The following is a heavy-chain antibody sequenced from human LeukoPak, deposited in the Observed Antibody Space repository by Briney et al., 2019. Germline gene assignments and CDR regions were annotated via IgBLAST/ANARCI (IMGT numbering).Heavy chain of an antibody. CDR2: IYYSGST. J-gene: IGHJ6*03. D-gene: IGHD6-13*01. CDR1: GGSISSYY. CDR3: ARDGGGYSSSWYGYYYYYMDV. Sequence: SETLSLTCTVSGGSISSYYWSWIRQPPGKGLEWIGYIYYSGSTNYRPSLKSRVTISVDTSKNQFSLKLSSVTAADTAVYYCARDGGGYSSSWYGYYYYYMDVWGKGTTVTISS. V-gene: IGHV4-59*01.